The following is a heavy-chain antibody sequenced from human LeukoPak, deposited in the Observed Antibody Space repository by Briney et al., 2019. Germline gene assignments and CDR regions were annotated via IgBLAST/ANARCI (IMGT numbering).Heavy chain of an antibody. J-gene: IGHJ4*02. CDR1: GFTFSIYA. Sequence: GGSLRLSCAASGFTFSIYAMSWVRQAPGKGLDCVSAISGIGGSTYYAESVKGRFTISRDNSKNTLYLQMGSRRAEDTAVYYFAKGWVPKQWLANYFEYWGKGTLVT. V-gene: IGHV3-23*01. D-gene: IGHD6-19*01. CDR3: AKGWVPKQWLANYFEY. CDR2: ISGIGGST.